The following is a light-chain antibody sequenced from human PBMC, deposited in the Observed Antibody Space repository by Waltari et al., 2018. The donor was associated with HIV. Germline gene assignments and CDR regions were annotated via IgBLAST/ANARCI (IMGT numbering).Light chain of an antibody. CDR2: DDN. V-gene: IGLV3-21*02. CDR3: SVLDSSSDHVV. Sequence: VLTPSRSVSVAPGQTARITCGGDNSGSKTVHSYKETPGPPPRLSVYDDNDRPPVLAECLSGSTSGNTANPTISALEDGDEADYYYSVLDSSSDHVVFGAGTRVTVL. CDR1: NSGSKT. J-gene: IGLJ2*01.